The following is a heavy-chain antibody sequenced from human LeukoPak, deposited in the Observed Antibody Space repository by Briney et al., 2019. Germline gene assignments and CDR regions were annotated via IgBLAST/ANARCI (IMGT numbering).Heavy chain of an antibody. J-gene: IGHJ4*02. CDR2: ISPGDSDT. D-gene: IGHD5-24*01. Sequence: GESLKISCKGSGYSFTSYWIGWVRQMPGKGLEWMGIISPGDSDTAYSPSFQGQVTISADKSISTAYLQWSSLKASDTAMYYCARRNGYNAGAFHFDYWGQGTLVTVPS. CDR1: GYSFTSYW. CDR3: ARRNGYNAGAFHFDY. V-gene: IGHV5-51*01.